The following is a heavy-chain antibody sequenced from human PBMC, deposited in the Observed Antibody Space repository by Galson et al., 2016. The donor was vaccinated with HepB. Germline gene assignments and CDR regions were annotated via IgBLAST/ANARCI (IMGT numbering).Heavy chain of an antibody. CDR3: SRLRPEYNYAYDY. V-gene: IGHV3-53*01. Sequence: LRLSCAASGFTVSSNHMSWVRQAPGKGLEWVSVFYGGGTINYADSVKGRFTVSRENSENTLFLQMNSLRADDTAVYYCSRLRPEYNYAYDYWGQGTLVTVSS. D-gene: IGHD5-18*01. J-gene: IGHJ4*02. CDR2: FYGGGTI. CDR1: GFTVSSNH.